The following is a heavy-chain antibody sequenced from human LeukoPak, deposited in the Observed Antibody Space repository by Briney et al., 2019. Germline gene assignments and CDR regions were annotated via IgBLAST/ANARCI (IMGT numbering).Heavy chain of an antibody. CDR3: ARGPYYDSSGYSPSPYYFDY. CDR2: IKQDGSEK. J-gene: IGHJ4*02. Sequence: GGSLRLSCAATGFTFSSYWMSWVRQAPGKGLEWVANIKQDGSEKYYVDSVKGRFTISRDNAKNSLYLQMNSLRAEDTAVYYCARGPYYDSSGYSPSPYYFDYWGQGTLVTVSS. CDR1: GFTFSSYW. V-gene: IGHV3-7*01. D-gene: IGHD3-22*01.